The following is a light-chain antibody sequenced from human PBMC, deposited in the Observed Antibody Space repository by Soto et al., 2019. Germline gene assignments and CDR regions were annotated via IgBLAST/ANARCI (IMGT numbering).Light chain of an antibody. Sequence: QSVLTQPPSASGSPGQSVTISCTGTSRDVGGNDYVSWYQQHPGKAPKLMIYELSKRPSGVPDRFSGSKSGNTASLTVSGLQAEDEADYYCSSYVTGDSLIFGGGTKLTVL. CDR3: SSYVTGDSLI. CDR1: SRDVGGNDY. J-gene: IGLJ2*01. CDR2: ELS. V-gene: IGLV2-8*01.